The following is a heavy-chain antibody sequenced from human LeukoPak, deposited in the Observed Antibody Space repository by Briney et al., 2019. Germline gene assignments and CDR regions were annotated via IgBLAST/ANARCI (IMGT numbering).Heavy chain of an antibody. CDR1: GFTFSRNN. Sequence: PGGSLRLSCAASGFTFSRNNMHWVRQAPGKGLEWVAFIQYDGKNEYYADSVKGRFTISKDNSRNTLYLQMNSLKVEDTAVYYCAKDSGHDGYAFDIWGPGTMVTVSS. CDR2: IQYDGKNE. J-gene: IGHJ3*02. CDR3: AKDSGHDGYAFDI. V-gene: IGHV3-30*02. D-gene: IGHD5-24*01.